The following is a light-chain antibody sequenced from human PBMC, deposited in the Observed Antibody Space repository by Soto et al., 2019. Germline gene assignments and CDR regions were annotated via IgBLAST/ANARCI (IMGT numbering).Light chain of an antibody. CDR3: QQYYSTPP. V-gene: IGKV4-1*01. Sequence: DIVMTQSPDSLAVSLGERATINCKSSQSVLYSSNNKNYLAWYQQKPGQPPKLLIYWASTRESGVPDRFSGSGSGTDFTLTISSLQAEDVAVYYCQQYYSTPPFGQGTKLGIK. CDR1: QSVLYSSNNKNY. J-gene: IGKJ2*01. CDR2: WAS.